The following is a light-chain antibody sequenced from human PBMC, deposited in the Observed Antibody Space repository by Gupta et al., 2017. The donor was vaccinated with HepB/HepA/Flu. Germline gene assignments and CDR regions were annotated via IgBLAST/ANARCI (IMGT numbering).Light chain of an antibody. V-gene: IGKV3-20*01. J-gene: IGKJ5*01. CDR2: GTS. CDR3: QQDITSPVT. CDR1: QSVTGRY. Sequence: EIVLTQSPGTLSLSPGERATLSCRASQSVTGRYLAWYQQKPGQAPRLLMYGTSSRATGIPDRFSGSGSGTXFTLTIXRLEPEDFAMYYCQQDITSPVTFGXGTRVEIK.